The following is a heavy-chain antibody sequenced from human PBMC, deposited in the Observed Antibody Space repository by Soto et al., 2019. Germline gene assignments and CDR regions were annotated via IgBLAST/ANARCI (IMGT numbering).Heavy chain of an antibody. CDR1: GFTFSSYG. CDR3: AKDQRRYCSVGSCYSEYFDY. V-gene: IGHV3-30*18. Sequence: GGSLRLSCAASGFTFSSYGMHWVPQAPGKGLEWVAVISYDGSNKYYADSVKGRFTISRDNSKNTLYLQMNSLRAEDTAVYYCAKDQRRYCSVGSCYSEYFDYWGPGTLATVSS. CDR2: ISYDGSNK. J-gene: IGHJ4*02. D-gene: IGHD2-15*01.